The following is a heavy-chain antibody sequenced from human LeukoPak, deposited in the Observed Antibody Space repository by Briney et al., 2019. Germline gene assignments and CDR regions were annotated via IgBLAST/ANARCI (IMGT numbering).Heavy chain of an antibody. D-gene: IGHD4-17*01. CDR3: ARDSADYGDYEIDY. CDR2: IYYSGST. J-gene: IGHJ4*02. Sequence: SETLSLTCTVSGGSISSSSYYWGWIRQPPGKGLEWIGSIYYSGSTYYNPSLKSRVTISVDTSKNQFSLKLSSVTAADTAVYYCARDSADYGDYEIDYWGQGTLVTVSS. V-gene: IGHV4-39*07. CDR1: GGSISSSSYY.